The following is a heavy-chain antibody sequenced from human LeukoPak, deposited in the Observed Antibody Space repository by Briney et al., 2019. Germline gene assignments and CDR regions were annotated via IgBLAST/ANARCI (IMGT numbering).Heavy chain of an antibody. V-gene: IGHV4-61*01. CDR2: IYYSGST. CDR1: GGSISSGSYY. Sequence: SETLSLTCTVSGGSISSGSYYWSWIRQPPGKGLEWIGYIYYSGSTNYNPSLKSRVTISVDTSKNQFSLKLSSVTAADTAVYYCARDYYGSSGYVTFDYWGQGTLVTVSS. D-gene: IGHD3-22*01. CDR3: ARDYYGSSGYVTFDY. J-gene: IGHJ4*02.